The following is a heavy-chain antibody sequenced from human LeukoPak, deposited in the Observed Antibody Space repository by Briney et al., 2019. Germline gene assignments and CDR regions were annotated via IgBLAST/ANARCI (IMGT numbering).Heavy chain of an antibody. CDR2: ISSSNTYI. V-gene: IGHV3-21*01. D-gene: IGHD6-13*01. Sequence: AGGSLRLSCAASGFTVSSNYMSWVRQAPGKGLEWVSSISSSNTYIYYADSVKGRFTISRDNAKNSLYLQMNSLRAEDTAVYYCARVSSAATGEDYWGQGTLVTVSS. CDR3: ARVSSAATGEDY. J-gene: IGHJ4*02. CDR1: GFTVSSNY.